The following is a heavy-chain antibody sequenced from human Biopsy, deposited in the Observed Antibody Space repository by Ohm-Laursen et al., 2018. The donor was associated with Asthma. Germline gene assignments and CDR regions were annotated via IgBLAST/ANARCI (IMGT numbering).Heavy chain of an antibody. CDR3: ARKAGSCISRTCYSLDF. CDR1: GGTFNTYV. CDR2: INPVFGTT. D-gene: IGHD2-2*01. V-gene: IGHV1-69*01. J-gene: IGHJ4*02. Sequence: ASSVKVSCKSLGGTFNTYVIGWVRQVPGQGLEWMGGINPVFGTTTYPQKFQDRVTITADDSTSTVYMELSSLRSEDTAVYYCARKAGSCISRTCYSLDFWGQGTLVTVSS.